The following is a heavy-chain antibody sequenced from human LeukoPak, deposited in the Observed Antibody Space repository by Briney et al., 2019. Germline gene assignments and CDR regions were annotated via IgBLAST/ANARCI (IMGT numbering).Heavy chain of an antibody. V-gene: IGHV3-23*01. CDR2: ISGNGGGT. D-gene: IGHD6-13*01. J-gene: IGHJ4*02. CDR3: AKSFGYSRSWFDN. CDR1: GLTFSIYA. Sequence: GGSLRLSCAASGLTFSIYAMSWVRQAPEKGGEWVPGISGNGGGTYYADSAKRRFTTSRDNSKNTLHLQMNRPRVGDTAVYYCAKSFGYSRSWFDNWGQGTLVTVSS.